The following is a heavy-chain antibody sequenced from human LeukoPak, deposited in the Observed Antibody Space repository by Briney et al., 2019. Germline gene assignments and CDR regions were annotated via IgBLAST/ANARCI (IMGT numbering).Heavy chain of an antibody. CDR2: INPNSGGT. CDR1: GYTFTGYY. Sequence: ASVKVSCKASGYTFTGYYMHWVRQAPGQGLEWMGWINPNSGGTNYAQKFQGRVTMTRDTSISTAYMELSRLRSDDTAVYYCAGRRGSIGRYDYWGQGTLVTVSS. J-gene: IGHJ4*02. CDR3: AGRRGSIGRYDY. V-gene: IGHV1-2*02.